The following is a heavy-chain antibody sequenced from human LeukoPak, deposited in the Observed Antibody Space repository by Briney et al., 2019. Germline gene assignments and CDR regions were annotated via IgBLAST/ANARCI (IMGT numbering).Heavy chain of an antibody. V-gene: IGHV3-66*02. D-gene: IGHD5-24*01. J-gene: IGHJ4*02. CDR2: IYIDGYT. Sequence: GGSLRLSCAASGFTFSGNHMNRVRQAPGKGLEWISVIYIDGYTYYADSVKGRFTISRDNSKNTLYLQMNSLKPDDTAIYYCARDPRDGYGHFDRWGQGTLVTVSS. CDR3: ARDPRDGYGHFDR. CDR1: GFTFSGNH.